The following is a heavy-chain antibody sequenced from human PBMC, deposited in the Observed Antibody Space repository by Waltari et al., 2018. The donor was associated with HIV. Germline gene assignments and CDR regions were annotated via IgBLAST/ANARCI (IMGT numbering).Heavy chain of an antibody. CDR3: ARGDSGDYVAYGMDV. Sequence: QVQLVQSGAEVKKPGSSVKVSCKASGGTFSAYATSWVRQAPGQGLEWMGGIIPILGSTNYAHKFQGRVTITADESTSTAYMELRSLRSEDTAVYYCARGDSGDYVAYGMDVWGQGTTVTVSS. J-gene: IGHJ6*02. CDR2: IIPILGST. D-gene: IGHD4-17*01. V-gene: IGHV1-69*01. CDR1: GGTFSAYA.